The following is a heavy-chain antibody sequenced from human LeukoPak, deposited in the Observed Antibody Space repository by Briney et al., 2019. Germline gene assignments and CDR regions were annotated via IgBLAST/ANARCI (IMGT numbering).Heavy chain of an antibody. J-gene: IGHJ4*02. V-gene: IGHV3-21*01. CDR3: ARVVIDGYNHDY. D-gene: IGHD5-24*01. CDR1: GFTFSSYA. CDR2: ISSSSSYI. Sequence: PGRSLRLSCAASGFTFSSYAMHWVRQAPGKGLEWVSSISSSSSYIYYADSVKGRFTISRDNAKNSLYLQMNSLRAEDTAVYYCARVVIDGYNHDYWGQGTLVTVSS.